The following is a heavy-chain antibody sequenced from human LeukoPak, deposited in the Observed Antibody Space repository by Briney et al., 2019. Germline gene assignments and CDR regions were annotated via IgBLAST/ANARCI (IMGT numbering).Heavy chain of an antibody. D-gene: IGHD1-26*01. J-gene: IGHJ4*02. V-gene: IGHV4-39*02. Sequence: AETLSLTCTVSGGSISSDSHYWGWIRQPPGEGLEWIITISYSGSTYYNPSLKSRLTVSVDTSKSHFSLKLTSVTAADTAVYYCAKLYSGNSPLGYWGQGTLVTV. CDR2: ISYSGST. CDR1: GGSISSDSHY. CDR3: AKLYSGNSPLGY.